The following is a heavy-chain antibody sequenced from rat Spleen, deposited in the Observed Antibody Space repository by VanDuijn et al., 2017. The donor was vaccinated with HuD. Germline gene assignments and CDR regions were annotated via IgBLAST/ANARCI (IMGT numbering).Heavy chain of an antibody. V-gene: IGHV5S23*01. Sequence: EVQLVESGGGLVQPGRSLKLSCAPSGFSFRSFAMAWVRQAPKKGLEWVATITSGGSNTYYPDSVKGRFTISRDNAKSTLYLQMDSLRSEDTATYYCAKDPAIAIAAISTFEYWGQGVMVTVS. J-gene: IGHJ2*01. CDR3: AKDPAIAIAAISTFEY. CDR2: ITSGGSNT. D-gene: IGHD1-2*01. CDR1: GFSFRSFA.